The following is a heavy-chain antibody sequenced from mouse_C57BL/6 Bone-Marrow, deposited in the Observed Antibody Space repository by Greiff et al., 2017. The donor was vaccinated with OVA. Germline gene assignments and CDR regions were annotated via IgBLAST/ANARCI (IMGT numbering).Heavy chain of an antibody. D-gene: IGHD1-1*01. CDR3: ARGRIYYYGSSYAMDY. J-gene: IGHJ4*01. Sequence: QVQLQQSGAELVKPGASVKMSCKASGYTFTSYWITWVKQRPGQGLEWIGDIYPGSGSTNYNEKFKSKATLTVDTSSSTAYMQLSSLTSEDSAVYYCARGRIYYYGSSYAMDYWGQGTSVTVSS. CDR2: IYPGSGST. V-gene: IGHV1-55*01. CDR1: GYTFTSYW.